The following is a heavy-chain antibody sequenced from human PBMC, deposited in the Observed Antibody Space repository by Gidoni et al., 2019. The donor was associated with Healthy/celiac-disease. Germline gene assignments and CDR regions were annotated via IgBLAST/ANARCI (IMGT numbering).Heavy chain of an antibody. CDR2: IYYSGST. D-gene: IGHD1-26*01. CDR1: GGSISSGGYY. J-gene: IGHJ3*02. CDR3: AREMGASLASGWVGAFDI. V-gene: IGHV4-31*03. Sequence: QVQLQESGPGLVKPSQTLSLTCTVSGGSISSGGYYWSWIRQHPGKGLEWIVYIYYSGSTYYNPYLKRRVTISVDTSKNQFSLKLSSVTAADTAVYYCAREMGASLASGWVGAFDIWGQGTMVTVSS.